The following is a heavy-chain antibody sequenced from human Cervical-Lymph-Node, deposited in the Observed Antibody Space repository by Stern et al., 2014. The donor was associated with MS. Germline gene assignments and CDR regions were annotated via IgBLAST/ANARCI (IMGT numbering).Heavy chain of an antibody. J-gene: IGHJ5*02. CDR1: GGTFSSYA. CDR2: IIPIFGTA. D-gene: IGHD1-26*01. CDR3: ARGGRGELPDP. V-gene: IGHV1-69*01. Sequence: VQLVESGAEVKKPGSSVKVSCKASGGTFSSYAISWVRQAPGQGLEWMGGIIPIFGTANYAQKFQGRVTITADESTGTAHMELSSWRSEAPAVYYGARGGRGELPDPWGQGTLVTVSS.